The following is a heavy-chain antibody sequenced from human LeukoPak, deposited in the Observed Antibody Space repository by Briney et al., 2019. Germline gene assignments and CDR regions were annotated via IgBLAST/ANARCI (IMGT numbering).Heavy chain of an antibody. CDR3: ARVDVFGVVSSDYYYYYMDV. V-gene: IGHV4-59*12. Sequence: PSETLSLTCTVSGGSINSYYWSWIRQPPGKGLEWIGYIYYSGSTNYNPSLKSRVTMSVDTSKNQFSLKLSYVTAADTAVYYCARVDVFGVVSSDYYYYYMDVWGKGTTVTVSS. CDR2: IYYSGST. CDR1: GGSINSYY. J-gene: IGHJ6*03. D-gene: IGHD3-3*01.